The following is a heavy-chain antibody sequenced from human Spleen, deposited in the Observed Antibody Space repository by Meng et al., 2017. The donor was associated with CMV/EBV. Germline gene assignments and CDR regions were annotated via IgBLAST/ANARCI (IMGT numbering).Heavy chain of an antibody. CDR1: GGSIISYY. CDR2: INHSGST. CDR3: AGGPLFHDY. V-gene: IGHV4-34*10. Sequence: QVQLQESGPGLVKPSETLSLTCTVSGGSIISYYWSWIRQPPGKGLEWIGEINHSGSTNYNPSLKSRVTISVDTSKNQFSLKLSSVTAADTAVYYCAGGPLFHDYWGQGTLVTVSS. D-gene: IGHD2-21*01. J-gene: IGHJ4*02.